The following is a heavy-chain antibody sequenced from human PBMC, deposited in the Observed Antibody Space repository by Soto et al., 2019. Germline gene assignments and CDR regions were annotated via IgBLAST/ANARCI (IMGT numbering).Heavy chain of an antibody. J-gene: IGHJ4*02. D-gene: IGHD2-8*01. V-gene: IGHV3-66*01. CDR2: IYSGGKT. CDR3: ATNSDRGY. Sequence: EVQLVESGGGLVQPGGSLRLSCAVSGFTVSNNYMTWVRQAPGQGLEWVSIIYSGGKTYYTDSVKGRFTISRDSSKNTLYLQMNSLRAEDTAVYYCATNSDRGYWGQGTLVTVSS. CDR1: GFTVSNNY.